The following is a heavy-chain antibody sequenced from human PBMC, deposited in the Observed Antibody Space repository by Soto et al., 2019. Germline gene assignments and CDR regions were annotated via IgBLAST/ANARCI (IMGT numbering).Heavy chain of an antibody. CDR3: ARGQAFWTGYYPRPYYFDY. CDR1: GGSVSSGSYY. CDR2: LYYSGST. D-gene: IGHD3-3*01. Sequence: SETLSLTCTVSGGSVSSGSYYWSWIRQPPGKGLEYIGYLYYSGSTNYNPSLKSRVTISVDTPKNQFSLKLTSVTAADTAIYYCARGQAFWTGYYPRPYYFDYWGQGTLVTVSS. V-gene: IGHV4-61*01. J-gene: IGHJ4*02.